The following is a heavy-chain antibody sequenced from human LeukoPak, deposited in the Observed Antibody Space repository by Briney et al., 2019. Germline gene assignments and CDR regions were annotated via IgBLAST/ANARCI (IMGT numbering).Heavy chain of an antibody. Sequence: SETLSLTCAVYGGSFSGYYWSWIRQPPGKGLEWIGEINHSGSTNYNPSLKSRVTISVDTSKNQFSLKLSSVTAADTAVYYCARHVTRGYNSSSRGDYWGQGTLVTVSS. V-gene: IGHV4-34*01. D-gene: IGHD6-6*01. J-gene: IGHJ4*02. CDR3: ARHVTRGYNSSSRGDY. CDR1: GGSFSGYY. CDR2: INHSGST.